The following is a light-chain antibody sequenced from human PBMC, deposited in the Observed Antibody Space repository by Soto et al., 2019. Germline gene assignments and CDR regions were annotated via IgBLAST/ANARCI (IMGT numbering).Light chain of an antibody. V-gene: IGLV2-8*01. CDR3: TSYTGDDFTFI. CDR1: SSDIGTYDY. CDR2: EVS. Sequence: QSVLTQPPSASGSLGQSVTISCTGTSSDIGTYDYVSWYQQHPGRAPKLIIFEVSKRPSGVPDRFSGSKSGNTASLIVSGLQSDDEAEYHCTSYTGDDFTFIFGTGTRSPS. J-gene: IGLJ1*01.